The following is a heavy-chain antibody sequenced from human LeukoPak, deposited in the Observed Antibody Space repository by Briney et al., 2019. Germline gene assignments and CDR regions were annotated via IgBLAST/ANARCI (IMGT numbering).Heavy chain of an antibody. J-gene: IGHJ4*02. CDR3: ARDSRYSSSWAYYFDY. CDR2: IIPIFGTA. D-gene: IGHD6-13*01. V-gene: IGHV1-69*05. Sequence: SVKVSCKASGGTFSSYAISWVRQAPGQGLEWMGGIIPIFGTANYAQKFQGRVTITTDESTSTAYMELSSLRSEDTAVYYCARDSRYSSSWAYYFDYWGQGTPVTVSS. CDR1: GGTFSSYA.